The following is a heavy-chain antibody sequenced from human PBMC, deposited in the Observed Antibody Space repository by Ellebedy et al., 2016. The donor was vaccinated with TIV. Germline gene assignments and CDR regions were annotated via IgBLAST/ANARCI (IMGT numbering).Heavy chain of an antibody. J-gene: IGHJ6*02. D-gene: IGHD6-13*01. Sequence: GGSLRLSXAASGFTFSSYSMNWVRQAPGKGLEWVSSISSSSSYIYYADSVKGRFTISRDNAKNSLYLQMNSLRAEDTAVYYCAGGPMIAAAGGYYYYGMDVWGQGTTVTVSS. V-gene: IGHV3-21*01. CDR1: GFTFSSYS. CDR3: AGGPMIAAAGGYYYYGMDV. CDR2: ISSSSSYI.